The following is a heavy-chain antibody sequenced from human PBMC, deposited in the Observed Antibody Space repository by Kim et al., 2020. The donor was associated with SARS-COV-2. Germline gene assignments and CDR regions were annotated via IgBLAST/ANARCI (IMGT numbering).Heavy chain of an antibody. Sequence: SETLSLTCAVYGGSFSGYYWSWIRQPPGKGLEWIGEINHSGSTNYNPSLKSRVTISVDTSKNQFSLKLSSVTAADTAVYYCARSSTWEQQLVRLTVLPRRSRYYFDYWGQGTLVTVSS. V-gene: IGHV4-34*01. CDR2: INHSGST. J-gene: IGHJ4*02. CDR1: GGSFSGYY. D-gene: IGHD6-13*01. CDR3: ARSSTWEQQLVRLTVLPRRSRYYFDY.